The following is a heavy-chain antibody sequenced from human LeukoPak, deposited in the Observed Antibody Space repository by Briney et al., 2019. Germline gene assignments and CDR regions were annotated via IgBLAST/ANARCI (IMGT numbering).Heavy chain of an antibody. V-gene: IGHV3-30-3*01. CDR2: ISYDGSNK. Sequence: GGSLRLSCAASGFTFSSYAMHWVRQAPGKGLEWVAVISYDGSNKYYADSVKGRFTISRDNSKNTLYLQMNSLRAEDTAVYYCARSIGHDILTGQIHYYYYGMDVWGQGTTVTVSS. D-gene: IGHD3-9*01. CDR3: ARSIGHDILTGQIHYYYYGMDV. CDR1: GFTFSSYA. J-gene: IGHJ6*02.